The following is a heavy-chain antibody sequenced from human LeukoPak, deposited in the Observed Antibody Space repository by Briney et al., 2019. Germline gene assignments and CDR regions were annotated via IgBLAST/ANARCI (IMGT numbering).Heavy chain of an antibody. Sequence: SETLSLTCTVSGGSISSHYWSWIRQPPGKGQECIEYIYYSGSTNYNPSLKSRVTISVDTSKNQFSLKLSSVTAADTAVYYCARLGSGHYYYYMDVCGKGTTVTVSS. D-gene: IGHD3-10*01. CDR1: GGSISSHY. CDR3: ARLGSGHYYYYMDV. V-gene: IGHV4-59*11. CDR2: IYYSGST. J-gene: IGHJ6*03.